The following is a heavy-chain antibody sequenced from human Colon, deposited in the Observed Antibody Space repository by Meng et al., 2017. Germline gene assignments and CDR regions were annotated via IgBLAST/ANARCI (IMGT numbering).Heavy chain of an antibody. CDR1: VYTFTSYD. CDR3: ARGLYPTTPAQLVD. V-gene: IGHV1-8*01. J-gene: IGHJ4*02. CDR2: MNTNSGNK. Sequence: HVQLVQSEAEVKKHGASVKGSCKTSVYTFTSYDINWVRQAAGQGFEWIGWMNTNSGNKDYAWNFQGRVTLTSDTYLTTAYMELSSLRPEDTAVYYCARGLYPTTPAQLVDWGQGTLVTVSS. D-gene: IGHD1-14*01.